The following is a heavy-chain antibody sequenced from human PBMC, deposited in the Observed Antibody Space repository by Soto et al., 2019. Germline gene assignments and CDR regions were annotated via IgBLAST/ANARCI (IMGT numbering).Heavy chain of an antibody. CDR3: ARRQISPPTRGAASARGGMDV. Sequence: QVQLVESGGGVVQPGRSLRLSCAASGFNFNNYGMHWVRQAPGKGLEWVAVIWNDGNGYYYANSVKGRFTISRDNSKNTLYLQMSSLRAEDTAVYYYARRQISPPTRGAASARGGMDVWGQGTTVTVSS. V-gene: IGHV3-33*01. CDR1: GFNFNNYG. D-gene: IGHD6-13*01. CDR2: IWNDGNGY. J-gene: IGHJ6*02.